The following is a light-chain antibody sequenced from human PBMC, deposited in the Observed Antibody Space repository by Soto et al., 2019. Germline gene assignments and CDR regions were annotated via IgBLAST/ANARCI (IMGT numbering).Light chain of an antibody. CDR1: QSISSW. J-gene: IGKJ1*01. CDR2: KAS. CDR3: QQYNDKWT. V-gene: IGKV1-5*03. Sequence: DIQMTQSPSTLSASVGDRVTITCRASQSISSWLAWYQQKPGKAPNLLIYKASSLQSGVPSRFSGSGSGTEFTLTISSLQPDHCGTYYCQQYNDKWTFGQGTKVEIK.